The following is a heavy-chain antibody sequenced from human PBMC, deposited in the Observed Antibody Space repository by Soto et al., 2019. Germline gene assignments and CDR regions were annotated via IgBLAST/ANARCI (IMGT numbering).Heavy chain of an antibody. J-gene: IGHJ6*02. V-gene: IGHV1-3*01. CDR2: INAGNGNT. Sequence: ASVKVSCKASGYTFTSYAMHWVRQAPGQRLEWMGWINAGNGNTKYSQKFQGRVTITRDTSASTAYMELSSLRSEDTAVYYCARVAAAALGGYYYYGMDVWGQGTTVTVSS. D-gene: IGHD6-13*01. CDR1: GYTFTSYA. CDR3: ARVAAAALGGYYYYGMDV.